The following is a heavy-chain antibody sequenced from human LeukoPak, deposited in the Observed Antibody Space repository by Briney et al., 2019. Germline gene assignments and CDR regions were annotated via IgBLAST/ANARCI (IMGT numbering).Heavy chain of an antibody. CDR3: ARFRKLWFGELSSYFDY. Sequence: GASVKVSCKASGYTFTSYGISWVRQAPGQGLEWMGWISAYNGNTNYAQKLQGRVTMTTDTSTSTAYMELRSLRSDDTAVYYCARFRKLWFGELSSYFDYWGQGTLVTVSS. CDR2: ISAYNGNT. D-gene: IGHD3-10*01. V-gene: IGHV1-18*01. CDR1: GYTFTSYG. J-gene: IGHJ4*02.